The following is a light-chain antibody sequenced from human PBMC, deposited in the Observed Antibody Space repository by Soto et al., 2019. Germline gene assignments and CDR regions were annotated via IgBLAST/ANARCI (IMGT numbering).Light chain of an antibody. CDR1: SSNIGSNT. V-gene: IGLV1-44*01. CDR3: AAWDDGLNGYV. J-gene: IGLJ1*01. Sequence: QSVLTQPPSASGTPGQRVTISCSGSSSNIGSNTVNWYQQLPGTAPKLLIYSNNQRPSGVPDRFSGSKSGASASLAISGLQSDDEADYYCAAWDDGLNGYVFGTGTKVNVL. CDR2: SNN.